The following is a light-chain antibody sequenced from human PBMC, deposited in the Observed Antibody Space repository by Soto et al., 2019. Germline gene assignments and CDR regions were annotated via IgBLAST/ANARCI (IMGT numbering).Light chain of an antibody. J-gene: IGLJ1*01. CDR2: EVS. V-gene: IGLV2-8*01. CDR3: SSHGGSNNFYV. Sequence: QSVLTQPPSASVSPGQSVTISCTGTSSDIGAYNYVSWYQQHPGKAPKLMIFEVSKRPSGVPDRFSASKSGNTASLTVSGLQAEDEADYYCSSHGGSNNFYVFGTGTKVTVL. CDR1: SSDIGAYNY.